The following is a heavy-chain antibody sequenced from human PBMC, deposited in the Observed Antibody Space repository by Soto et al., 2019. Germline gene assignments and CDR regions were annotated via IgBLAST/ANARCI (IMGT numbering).Heavy chain of an antibody. CDR3: AAWKAAGWTRYCYDMEG. CDR1: GYSFTSYW. D-gene: IGHD1-1*01. CDR2: IYPGDSDP. Sequence: GETLKISCKGSGYSFTSYWIGWVRQMTGKGLEWMGTIYPGDSDPRYSPTFQGQVTISADKSISTAYLQWSSLKASDTAMYYCAAWKAAGWTRYCYDMEGCGQRTTVRVCS. V-gene: IGHV5-51*01. J-gene: IGHJ6*02.